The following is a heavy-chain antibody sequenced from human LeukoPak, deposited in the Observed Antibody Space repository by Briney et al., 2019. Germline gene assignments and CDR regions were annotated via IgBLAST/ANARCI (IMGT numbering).Heavy chain of an antibody. CDR1: GFTFSSYS. Sequence: GGSLRLSCAASGFTFSSYSMNWVRQAPGKGLEWVSYISSSSSTIYYADSVKGRFTISRDNAKNSLYLQMNSLRAEDTAVYYCARSHMEGAYYDFWSGSFFYYYYMDVWGKGTTVTVSS. CDR2: ISSSSSTI. D-gene: IGHD3-3*01. CDR3: ARSHMEGAYYDFWSGSFFYYYYMDV. V-gene: IGHV3-48*04. J-gene: IGHJ6*03.